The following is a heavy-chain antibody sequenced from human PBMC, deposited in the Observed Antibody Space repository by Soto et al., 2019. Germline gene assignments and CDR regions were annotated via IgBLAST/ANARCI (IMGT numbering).Heavy chain of an antibody. D-gene: IGHD2-15*01. CDR3: AKDSGYCSGGSCDPAAFDI. CDR2: ISGSGGST. V-gene: IGHV3-23*01. CDR1: GITFSSYA. Sequence: GGSLRLSCAASGITFSSYAMSWVRQAPGKGLEWVSAISGSGGSTYYADSVKGRFTISRDNSKNTLYLQMNSLRAEDTAVYYCAKDSGYCSGGSCDPAAFDIWGRGTMVTVSS. J-gene: IGHJ3*02.